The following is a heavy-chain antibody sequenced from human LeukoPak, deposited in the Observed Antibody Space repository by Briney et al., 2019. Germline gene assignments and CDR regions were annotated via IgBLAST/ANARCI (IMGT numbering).Heavy chain of an antibody. CDR1: GGSISSSSYY. V-gene: IGHV4-39*07. CDR3: ARDSRLGYCSGGSCYSRENAFDI. CDR2: IYYSGST. D-gene: IGHD2-15*01. Sequence: SETLSLTCTVSGGSISSSSYYWGWIRQPPGKGLEWIGSIYYSGSTYYNPSLKSRVTISVDTSKNQFSLKLSSVTAADTAVYYCARDSRLGYCSGGSCYSRENAFDIWGQGTMVTVSS. J-gene: IGHJ3*02.